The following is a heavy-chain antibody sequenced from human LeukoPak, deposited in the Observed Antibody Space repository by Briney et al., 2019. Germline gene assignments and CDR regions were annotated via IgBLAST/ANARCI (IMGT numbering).Heavy chain of an antibody. CDR3: ARAASWSQHFVREAY. CDR2: ISSSGSTV. Sequence: PGGSLRLSCTVSEFTFSSYEMNWVRQAPGKGLECVSYISSSGSTVYYTDSVKGRFTISRDNAKNSVYLQMNSLSAEDTAVYYCARAASWSQHFVREAYWGQGTLVTVSS. D-gene: IGHD1-26*01. CDR1: EFTFSSYE. J-gene: IGHJ4*02. V-gene: IGHV3-48*03.